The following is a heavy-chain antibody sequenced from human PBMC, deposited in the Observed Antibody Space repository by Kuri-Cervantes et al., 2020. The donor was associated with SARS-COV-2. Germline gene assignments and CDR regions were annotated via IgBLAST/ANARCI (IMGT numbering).Heavy chain of an antibody. D-gene: IGHD4-11*01. V-gene: IGHV3-7*01. CDR1: GFTFSSYW. Sequence: GESLKISCAASGFTFSSYWMSWVRQAPGKGLEWVANIKQDGSEKYYVDSVKGRFTISRDNAKNSLYLQMNSLRAEDTAVYYCAKAGDDYLYYYYYMDVWGKGTTVTVSS. CDR2: IKQDGSEK. CDR3: AKAGDDYLYYYYYMDV. J-gene: IGHJ6*03.